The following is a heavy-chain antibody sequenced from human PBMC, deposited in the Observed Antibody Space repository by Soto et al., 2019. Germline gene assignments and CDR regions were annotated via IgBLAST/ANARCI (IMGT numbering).Heavy chain of an antibody. D-gene: IGHD3-3*01. CDR3: ARWGCHYDFNSPFDC. Sequence: QVQLVQSGAEVQKPGSSVQVSCKASGGTFSSYAISWVRQAPGQGLEWMGGIIPIVGTANYAQKFQGRVTITADESTSTAYMELSSLRSEDTAVYYCARWGCHYDFNSPFDCGGKGTLVTVSA. J-gene: IGHJ4*02. V-gene: IGHV1-69*01. CDR2: IIPIVGTA. CDR1: GGTFSSYA.